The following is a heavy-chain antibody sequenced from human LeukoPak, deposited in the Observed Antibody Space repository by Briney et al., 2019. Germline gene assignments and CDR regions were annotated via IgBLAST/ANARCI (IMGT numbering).Heavy chain of an antibody. V-gene: IGHV7-4-1*02. CDR3: TRSFPFAH. J-gene: IGHJ4*02. CDR1: GYTFTTYS. CDR2: INTNTGNP. Sequence: ASVTVSCRASGYTFTTYSMNWVRQAPGQGLEFMGWINTNTGNPTYAQGFTGRFVFSLDTSVSTAYLQINSLKAEDTAVYYCTRSFPFAHWGQGTLVTVSS.